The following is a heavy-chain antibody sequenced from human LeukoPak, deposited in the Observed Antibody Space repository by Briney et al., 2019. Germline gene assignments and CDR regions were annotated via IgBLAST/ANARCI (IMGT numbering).Heavy chain of an antibody. Sequence: PGGTLRLSSAASGFTFSSYRMHWVRQAPGKGLKWMAFIWYDGTKKYYADSGKGRFIISKDNSENTMYLQVNRRRADDTVLYYGAKIFAGSGSYSPFDFWGQGTLVTVSS. V-gene: IGHV3-30*02. D-gene: IGHD3-10*01. J-gene: IGHJ4*02. CDR2: IWYDGTKK. CDR1: GFTFSSYR. CDR3: AKIFAGSGSYSPFDF.